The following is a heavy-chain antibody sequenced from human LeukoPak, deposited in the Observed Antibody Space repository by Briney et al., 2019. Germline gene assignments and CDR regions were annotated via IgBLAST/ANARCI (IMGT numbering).Heavy chain of an antibody. CDR2: INPSGGST. Sequence: ASVKVSCKASGYTFTGYYMHWVRQAPGQGLEWMGIINPSGGSTSYAQKFQGRVTMTRDTSTSTVYMDLSSLRSEDTAVYYCARGLGGDFWSGYGRGGWFDPWGQGTLVTVSS. CDR3: ARGLGGDFWSGYGRGGWFDP. CDR1: GYTFTGYY. D-gene: IGHD3-3*01. V-gene: IGHV1-46*01. J-gene: IGHJ5*02.